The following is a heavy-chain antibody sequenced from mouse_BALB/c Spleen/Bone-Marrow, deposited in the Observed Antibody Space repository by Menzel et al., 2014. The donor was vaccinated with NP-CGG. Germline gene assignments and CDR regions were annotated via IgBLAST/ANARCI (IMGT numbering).Heavy chain of an antibody. Sequence: EVKLVESGAELVKPGASVKLSCTASGFNIKDTYMHWVKQRPEQGLEWIGRIDPANGNTKYDPKFQDKATITADTSSNTAYLQLSSLTSEDTAVYYCASYYYGSAWFAYWGQGTLVTVSA. CDR1: GFNIKDTY. D-gene: IGHD1-1*01. V-gene: IGHV14-3*02. CDR2: IDPANGNT. J-gene: IGHJ3*01. CDR3: ASYYYGSAWFAY.